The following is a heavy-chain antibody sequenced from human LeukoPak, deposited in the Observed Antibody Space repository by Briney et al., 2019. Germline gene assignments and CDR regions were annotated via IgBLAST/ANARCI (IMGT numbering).Heavy chain of an antibody. V-gene: IGHV3-33*01. CDR2: IWYDGSNK. CDR3: ARDRSTRLWRGTYFDP. J-gene: IGHJ5*02. D-gene: IGHD1-7*01. CDR1: GFTFSSYG. Sequence: PGRSLRPSCAASGFTFSSYGMHWVRQAPGKGLEWAAVIWYDGSNKYYADSVKGRFTISRDNSKNTLYLQMNSLRAEDTAVYYCARDRSTRLWRGTYFDPWGQGTLVTVSS.